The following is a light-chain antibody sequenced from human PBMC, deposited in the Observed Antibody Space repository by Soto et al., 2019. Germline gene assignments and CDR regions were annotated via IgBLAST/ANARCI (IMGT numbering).Light chain of an antibody. Sequence: QSVLTQPASVSGSPVQSITISCTGTSGDIGEYYYFSWFQQHAGKSPKLLIYEVHDRPSGFYNRFSGSKSVNTASLTISGLRAEDEADYLCSSYTTTXSYVVGTGTKVXVX. CDR3: SSYTTTXSYV. J-gene: IGLJ1*01. V-gene: IGLV2-14*01. CDR1: SGDIGEYYY. CDR2: EVH.